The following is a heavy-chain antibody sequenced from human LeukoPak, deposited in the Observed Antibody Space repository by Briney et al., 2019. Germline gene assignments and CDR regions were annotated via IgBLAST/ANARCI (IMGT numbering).Heavy chain of an antibody. CDR2: IYHSGST. CDR1: GGSFSGYY. V-gene: IGHV4-34*01. CDR3: AKDSSTWGNLAGHFDS. J-gene: IGHJ4*02. D-gene: IGHD6-13*01. Sequence: SETLSLTCAVYGGSFSGYYWSWIRQPPGKGLEWIGYIYHSGSTYYNPSLKSRVTISVDRSKNQFSLKLSSVTAADTAVYYCAKDSSTWGNLAGHFDSWGQGTLVTVSS.